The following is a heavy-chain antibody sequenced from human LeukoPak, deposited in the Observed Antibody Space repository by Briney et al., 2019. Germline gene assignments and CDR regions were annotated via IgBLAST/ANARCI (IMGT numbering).Heavy chain of an antibody. J-gene: IGHJ6*02. Sequence: GGSLRLSCAASGFTFSSYGMHWVRQAPGKGLEWVAVISYDGSNKYYADSVKGRFTISRDNSKNTLYLQMNSLRAEDTAVYYCAKDQLGGSGWYFADYYYGMDVWSQGTTVTVSS. V-gene: IGHV3-30*18. CDR2: ISYDGSNK. D-gene: IGHD6-19*01. CDR1: GFTFSSYG. CDR3: AKDQLGGSGWYFADYYYGMDV.